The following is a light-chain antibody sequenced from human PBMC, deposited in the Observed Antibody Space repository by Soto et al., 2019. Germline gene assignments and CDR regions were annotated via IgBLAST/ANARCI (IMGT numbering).Light chain of an antibody. V-gene: IGLV2-14*01. CDR2: EVS. J-gene: IGLJ1*01. CDR1: SRDIGAYNL. Sequence: QSALTQPASVSGSPGQSITISCSGTSRDIGAYNLVSWYQQPPGKAPKLIIYEVSNRPSGLSNRFSASKSGNAASLTISGLQAEDEADYFCCSFTTSSTLVFGTGTKLTVL. CDR3: CSFTTSSTLV.